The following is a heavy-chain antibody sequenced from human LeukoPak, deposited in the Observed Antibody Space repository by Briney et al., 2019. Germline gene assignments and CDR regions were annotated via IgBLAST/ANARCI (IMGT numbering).Heavy chain of an antibody. CDR3: ASHAASFDY. D-gene: IGHD2-15*01. J-gene: IGHJ4*02. CDR1: GGSISSGSYY. V-gene: IGHV4-61*02. Sequence: PSEALSLTCTVSGGSISSGSYYWSWIRQPAGKGLEWIGSIYHSGSTYYNESLKSRVTMSIDTSKNQFSLKLSSVTAADTAVYYCASHAASFDYWGQGTLVTVSS. CDR2: IYHSGST.